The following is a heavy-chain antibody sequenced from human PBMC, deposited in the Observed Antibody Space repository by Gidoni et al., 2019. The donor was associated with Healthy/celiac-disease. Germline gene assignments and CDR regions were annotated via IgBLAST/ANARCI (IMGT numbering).Heavy chain of an antibody. D-gene: IGHD3-10*01. CDR1: GGSLSSSSYY. Sequence: QLQLQESGPGLVKPSETLSLTCTVSGGSLSSSSYYWGWIRQPPGKGLEWIGSIYYSGSTYYNPSLKSRVTISVDTSKNQFSLKLSSVTAADTAVYYCARHILGSRDAFDIWGQGTMVTVSS. CDR2: IYYSGST. CDR3: ARHILGSRDAFDI. J-gene: IGHJ3*02. V-gene: IGHV4-39*01.